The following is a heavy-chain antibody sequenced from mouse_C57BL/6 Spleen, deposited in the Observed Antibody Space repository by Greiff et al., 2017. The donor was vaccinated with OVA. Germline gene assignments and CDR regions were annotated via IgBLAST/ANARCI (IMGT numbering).Heavy chain of an antibody. D-gene: IGHD2-5*01. Sequence: EVQVVESGAELVRPGASVKLSCTASGFNIKDDYMHWVKQRPEQGLEWIGWIDPENGDTEYASKFQGKATITADTSSNTAYLQLSSLTSEDTAVYDGTTAYYSNYPCDYWGQGTTLTVSS. J-gene: IGHJ2*01. V-gene: IGHV14-4*01. CDR1: GFNIKDDY. CDR3: TTAYYSNYPCDY. CDR2: IDPENGDT.